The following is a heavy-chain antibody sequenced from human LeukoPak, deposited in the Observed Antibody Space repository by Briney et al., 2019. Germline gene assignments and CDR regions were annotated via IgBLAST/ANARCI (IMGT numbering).Heavy chain of an antibody. D-gene: IGHD6-19*01. CDR1: GFTVSSNY. CDR2: ISGSGGST. J-gene: IGHJ3*02. V-gene: IGHV3-23*01. CDR3: AKDHPAGYSSGWYDAFDI. Sequence: GGSLRLSCAASGFTVSSNYMSWVRQAPGKGLDWVSVISGSGGSTYYADSVKGRFTISRDNSKNTLYLQMNSLRAEDTAVCYCAKDHPAGYSSGWYDAFDIWGQGTMVTVSS.